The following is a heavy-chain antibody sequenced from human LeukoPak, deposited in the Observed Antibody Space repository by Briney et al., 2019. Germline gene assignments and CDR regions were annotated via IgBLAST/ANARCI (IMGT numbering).Heavy chain of an antibody. D-gene: IGHD5-12*01. CDR1: GFXFTNYC. V-gene: IGHV5-51*01. CDR3: ALRSGYDYDY. Sequence: GESLKISCNASGFXFTNYCICWVRQMPGKGLEWMGIICPGDSDTRYSPSFQGQVTISADKSISTAYLQWSSLKASDTAMYYCALRSGYDYDYWGQGTLVTASS. CDR2: ICPGDSDT. J-gene: IGHJ4*02.